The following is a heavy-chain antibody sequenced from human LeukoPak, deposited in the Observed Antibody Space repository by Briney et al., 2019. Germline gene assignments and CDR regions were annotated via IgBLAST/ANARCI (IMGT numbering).Heavy chain of an antibody. CDR1: GGSFSGYY. D-gene: IGHD6-13*01. V-gene: IGHV4-34*01. Sequence: SETLSLTCAVYGGSFSGYYWSWIRQPPGKGLEWIGEINHRGSTNYNPSLKSRVTISVDTSKNQFSLKLSSVTAADTAVYYCARAPSWYPYNWFDPWGQGTLVTVSS. J-gene: IGHJ5*02. CDR2: INHRGST. CDR3: ARAPSWYPYNWFDP.